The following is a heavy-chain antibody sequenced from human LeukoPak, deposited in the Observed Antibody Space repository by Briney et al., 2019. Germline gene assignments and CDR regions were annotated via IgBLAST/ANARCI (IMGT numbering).Heavy chain of an antibody. CDR1: GFTFSGYW. CDR2: INSDGSTT. J-gene: IGHJ6*02. CDR3: ARRNIDHYYGMDV. Sequence: GGSLRLSCAASGFTFSGYWMHWVRQAPGKGLVWVSRINSDGSTTSYADSVMGRFTISRDNAKNALYLQMDSLRAEDTAVYYCARRNIDHYYGMDVWGQGTTVTVSS. V-gene: IGHV3-74*01. D-gene: IGHD1/OR15-1a*01.